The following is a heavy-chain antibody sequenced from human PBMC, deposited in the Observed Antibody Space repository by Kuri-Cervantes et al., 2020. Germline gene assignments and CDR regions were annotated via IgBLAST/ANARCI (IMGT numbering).Heavy chain of an antibody. J-gene: IGHJ3*02. Sequence: LSLTCAASGFTFSSYAMSWVRQAPGKGLEWVSGISGSGGSTYYADSVKGRFTISRDNSKNTLYLQMNSLRAEDTAVYYCARVEGKSDAFDIWGQGTMVTVSS. D-gene: IGHD5-24*01. V-gene: IGHV3-23*01. CDR3: ARVEGKSDAFDI. CDR1: GFTFSSYA. CDR2: ISGSGGST.